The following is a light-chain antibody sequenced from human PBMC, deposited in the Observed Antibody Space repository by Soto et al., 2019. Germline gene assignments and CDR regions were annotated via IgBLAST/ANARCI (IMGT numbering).Light chain of an antibody. V-gene: IGKV3-15*01. Sequence: EIVMTQSPATLSVSPGERATLSCRASANVSSNLVWYQQKPGQAPRLLIYGASTRASGIPARFSGSGSGTDFTLNISGRQSEDFAIYYCHQHSKWPRTFGQGTKVKIK. CDR1: ANVSSN. CDR2: GAS. CDR3: HQHSKWPRT. J-gene: IGKJ1*01.